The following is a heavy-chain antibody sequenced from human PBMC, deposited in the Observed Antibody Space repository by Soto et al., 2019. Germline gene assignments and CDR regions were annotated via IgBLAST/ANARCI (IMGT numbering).Heavy chain of an antibody. V-gene: IGHV3-33*01. D-gene: IGHD2-15*01. J-gene: IGHJ3*02. Sequence: QVQLVESGGGVVQPGRSLRLSCAASGFTFSSYGMHWVRQAPGKGLEWVAVIWYDGSNKYYADSVKGRFTISRDNSKNMLYLQMNSLRAEDTAVYYCARDSAEDAAPDAFDIWGQGTMVTVSS. CDR3: ARDSAEDAAPDAFDI. CDR2: IWYDGSNK. CDR1: GFTFSSYG.